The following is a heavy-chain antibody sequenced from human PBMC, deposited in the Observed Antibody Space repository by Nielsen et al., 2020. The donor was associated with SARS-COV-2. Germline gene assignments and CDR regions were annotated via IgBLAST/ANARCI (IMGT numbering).Heavy chain of an antibody. V-gene: IGHV3-23*01. CDR1: GFTFSSYA. Sequence: GGSLRLSCAASGFTFSSYAMSWVRQAPGKGLEWVSAISGSGGSTYYADSVKGRFTISRDSSHNALHLQMDSLRVEDTGVYFCARASTTISGNAMWGQGTLVTVSS. CDR2: ISGSGGST. J-gene: IGHJ3*02. D-gene: IGHD1-14*01. CDR3: ARASTTISGNAM.